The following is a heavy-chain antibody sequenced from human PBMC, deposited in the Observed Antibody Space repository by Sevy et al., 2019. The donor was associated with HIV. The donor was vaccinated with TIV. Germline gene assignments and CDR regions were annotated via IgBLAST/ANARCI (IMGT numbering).Heavy chain of an antibody. J-gene: IGHJ6*02. CDR1: GYILTDLS. CDR2: FDPEHGET. CDR3: ATCGSQPLLPRGVFYYYPMDV. V-gene: IGHV1-24*01. Sequence: ASVKVSCKVSGYILTDLSMHWVRQAPGKGLEWIGGFDPEHGETIYAHKFQGRVTMTEDTSTDTAYMELGSLRSEDTAVYYCATCGSQPLLPRGVFYYYPMDVWGQGTTVTVSS. D-gene: IGHD3-10*01.